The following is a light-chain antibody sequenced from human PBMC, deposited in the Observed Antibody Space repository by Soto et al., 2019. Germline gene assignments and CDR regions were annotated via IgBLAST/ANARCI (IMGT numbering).Light chain of an antibody. CDR3: CSYAHTPRV. J-gene: IGLJ3*02. CDR2: DVN. Sequence: QSALTQPRSVSGSPGQSVTFSCTGTSGDIGAYNYVSWYQFHPGKPPKMIIYDVNKRPSGVPDRFSGSKSGNTASLTISWLHAEDEADYYCCSYAHTPRVFGGGTKLTVL. V-gene: IGLV2-11*01. CDR1: SGDIGAYNY.